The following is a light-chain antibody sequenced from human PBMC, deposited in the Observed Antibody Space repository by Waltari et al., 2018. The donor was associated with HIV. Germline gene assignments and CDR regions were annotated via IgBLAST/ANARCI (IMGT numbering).Light chain of an antibody. CDR1: RSNIGSNN. CDR3: SAWDDNVNAL. J-gene: IGLJ2*01. CDR2: SNN. Sequence: QSVLRQPPSASETAGQRVTISCSGSRSNIGSNNVNWYQQLPGTAPKLLNYSNNRRPSGVPDRFSGSKSGTSASLAISGLQSEDEADYYCSAWDDNVNALFGGGTKLTVL. V-gene: IGLV1-44*01.